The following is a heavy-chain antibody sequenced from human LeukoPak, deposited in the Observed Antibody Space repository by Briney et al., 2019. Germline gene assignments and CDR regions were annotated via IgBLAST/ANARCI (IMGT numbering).Heavy chain of an antibody. CDR2: INHSGST. CDR1: GGSFSSYY. CDR3: ARGRTGYHLRPTKKNSDYYYVDV. D-gene: IGHD2-2*01. Sequence: SETLSLTCAVYGGSFSSYYWTWIRQPPGKGLEGMVEINHSGSTNYNPSLKSRVTVSVDTSKNQFSLKLSSVTAADTAVYYCARGRTGYHLRPTKKNSDYYYVDVWGKGTTVTVSS. V-gene: IGHV4-34*01. J-gene: IGHJ6*03.